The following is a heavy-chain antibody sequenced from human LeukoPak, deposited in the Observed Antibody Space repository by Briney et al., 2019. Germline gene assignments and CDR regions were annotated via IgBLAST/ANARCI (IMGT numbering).Heavy chain of an antibody. J-gene: IGHJ4*02. CDR1: GFTFSSYS. D-gene: IGHD2-2*01. V-gene: IGHV3-21*01. CDR3: VRDSRVPSFDY. Sequence: PGGSLRLSCAASGFTFSSYSMNWVRQAPGKGLEWVSSISSSSSYIYYADSVKGRFTISRDNAKNSLFLQMNSLRVEDTAIYYCVRDSRVPSFDYWGQGTLVTVSS. CDR2: ISSSSSYI.